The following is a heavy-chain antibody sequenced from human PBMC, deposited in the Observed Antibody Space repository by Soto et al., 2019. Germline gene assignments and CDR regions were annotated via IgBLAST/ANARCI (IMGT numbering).Heavy chain of an antibody. J-gene: IGHJ6*02. CDR3: ARRHQVGYYYYGMDV. CDR1: GGTFSSYA. Sequence: GASVKVSCKASGGTFSSYAISWVRQAPGQGLEWMGGIIPIFGTANYAQKFQGRVTITADESTSTAYMELSSLRSEDTAVYYCARRHQVGYYYYGMDVWGQGPRSPSP. D-gene: IGHD2-15*01. CDR2: IIPIFGTA. V-gene: IGHV1-69*13.